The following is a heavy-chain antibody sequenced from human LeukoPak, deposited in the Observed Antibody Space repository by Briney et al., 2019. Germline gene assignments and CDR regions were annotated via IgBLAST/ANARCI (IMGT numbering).Heavy chain of an antibody. J-gene: IGHJ5*02. CDR2: INPDGTII. CDR1: GFTYTDYW. V-gene: IGHV3-74*01. D-gene: IGHD5-18*01. Sequence: GGSLRPSCVGSGFTYTDYWMHWFRQAPGKGPVWVSRINPDGTIIDYADSVKGRFRISRDNAKNLLYLQMNGLRADDTAVYYCAKDLSWNTADRWGQGILVTVSS. CDR3: AKDLSWNTADR.